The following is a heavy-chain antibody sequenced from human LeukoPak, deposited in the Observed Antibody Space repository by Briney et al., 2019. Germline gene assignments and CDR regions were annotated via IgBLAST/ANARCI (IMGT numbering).Heavy chain of an antibody. Sequence: PGGSLRLSCAASGFTFSRYSMNWVRQAPGKGLEWVSGISGSGGSTYYADSAKGRFTISRDNSKNTLYLQMNSLRVEGTAVYYCAKEGGLRSSWSFDFWGQGILVIVSS. V-gene: IGHV3-23*01. D-gene: IGHD6-13*01. J-gene: IGHJ4*02. CDR3: AKEGGLRSSWSFDF. CDR1: GFTFSRYS. CDR2: ISGSGGST.